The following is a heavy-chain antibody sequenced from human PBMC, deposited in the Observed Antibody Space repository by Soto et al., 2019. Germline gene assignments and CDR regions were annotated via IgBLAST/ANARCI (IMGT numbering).Heavy chain of an antibody. J-gene: IGHJ4*02. D-gene: IGHD6-13*01. CDR2: IIPIFGTT. CDR3: SRVSSSWYKDYFDY. Sequence: QVQLVQSGAEVKKPGSSVKVSCKASGGTFSNYAISWVRQAPGQGREWMGGIIPIFGTTNYAQRFQGRVTMTADESTSTAYMELSSLRSEDTAVYYCSRVSSSWYKDYFDYWGQGTLVTVSS. CDR1: GGTFSNYA. V-gene: IGHV1-69*12.